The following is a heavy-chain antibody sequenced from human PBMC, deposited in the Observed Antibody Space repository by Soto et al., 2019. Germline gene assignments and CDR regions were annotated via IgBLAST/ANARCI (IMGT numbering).Heavy chain of an antibody. CDR1: GFTFSSYT. CDR2: ISSSTSYI. J-gene: IGHJ4*02. Sequence: EVQMVESGGGLVKPGGSLRLSCAASGFTFSSYTMNWVRQAPGKGLEWVSSISSSTSYIYYADSLKGRFTISRDNAENSLYLQMNSLRAEDTGVYYCARAQRGYNYGGYFDYWGQGTLVTVSS. D-gene: IGHD5-18*01. V-gene: IGHV3-21*01. CDR3: ARAQRGYNYGGYFDY.